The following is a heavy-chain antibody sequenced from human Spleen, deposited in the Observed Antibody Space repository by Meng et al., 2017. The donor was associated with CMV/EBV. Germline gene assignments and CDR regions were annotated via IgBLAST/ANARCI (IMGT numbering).Heavy chain of an antibody. V-gene: IGHV3-30-3*01. CDR2: ISYDGSNK. Sequence: SGLTFSSYAMHWVSQAPGKGLEWVAVISYDGSNKYYADSVKGRFTISRDNSKNTLYLQMNSLRAEDTAVYYCARDSSSWYREKYFQHWGQGTLVTVSS. CDR3: ARDSSSWYREKYFQH. D-gene: IGHD6-13*01. CDR1: GLTFSSYA. J-gene: IGHJ1*01.